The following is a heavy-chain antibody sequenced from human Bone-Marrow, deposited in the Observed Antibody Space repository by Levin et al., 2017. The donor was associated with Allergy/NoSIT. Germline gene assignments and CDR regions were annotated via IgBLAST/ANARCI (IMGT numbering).Heavy chain of an antibody. CDR2: SRDKADSYGT. V-gene: IGHV3-72*01. CDR3: VRGLVPDYHGMDV. J-gene: IGHJ6*02. CDR1: GFTFSDHY. Sequence: GESLKISCVVSGFTFSDHYMEWVRQAPGKGLEWVGRSRDKADSYGTKYAASVEGRFSISRDDSKNSLYLQMNSLKTEDTAVYYCVRGLVPDYHGMDVWGQGTTVTVS.